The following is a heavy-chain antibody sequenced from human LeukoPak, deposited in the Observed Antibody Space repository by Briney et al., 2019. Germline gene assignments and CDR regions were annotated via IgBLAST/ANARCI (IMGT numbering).Heavy chain of an antibody. CDR2: IYYSGST. V-gene: IGHV4-59*08. Sequence: SETLSLTCTVSGGSISSYYWSWLRQPPGKGLEWIGYIYYSGSTNYNPSLKSRVTISVDTSKNQFSLKLSSVTAADTAVYYCARQEITGGRLRYFDYWGQGTLVTVSS. D-gene: IGHD7-27*01. CDR1: GGSISSYY. J-gene: IGHJ4*02. CDR3: ARQEITGGRLRYFDY.